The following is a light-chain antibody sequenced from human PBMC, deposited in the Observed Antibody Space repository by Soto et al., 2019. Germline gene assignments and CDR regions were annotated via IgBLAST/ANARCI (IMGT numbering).Light chain of an antibody. CDR1: QDISKF. J-gene: IGKJ3*01. V-gene: IGKV1-33*01. Sequence: DIQMTQSPSSLSASIGDRFSFTCQASQDISKFLNWYQPTPGQATSLMIYDASKSQFGVPSRLSGSGSGTDFTFTISSLQPEDNATYYCQQYENRPYTFGPGTKVDIK. CDR2: DAS. CDR3: QQYENRPYT.